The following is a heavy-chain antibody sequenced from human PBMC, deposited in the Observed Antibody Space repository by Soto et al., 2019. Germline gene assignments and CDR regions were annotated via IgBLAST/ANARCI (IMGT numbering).Heavy chain of an antibody. V-gene: IGHV4-31*03. CDR2: IYYSGSS. D-gene: IGHD6-19*01. CDR3: ARGSSGWSSIRLDD. Sequence: SESLSLTCTVSSGSITSVNSYWSWIRQFPGKGLEWIGYIYYSGSSYYNPSLKGRVTISEDTSKKQFSLKLNSVTAADTAVYYCARGSSGWSSIRLDDWGQGTLVTVSS. J-gene: IGHJ4*02. CDR1: SGSITSVNSY.